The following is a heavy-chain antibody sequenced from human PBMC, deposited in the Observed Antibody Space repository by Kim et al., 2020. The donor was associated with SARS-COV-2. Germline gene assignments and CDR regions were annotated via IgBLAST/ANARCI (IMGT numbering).Heavy chain of an antibody. CDR1: GFTFSSYA. Sequence: GGSLRLSCAASGFTFSSYAMHWVRQAPGKGLEWVAVISYDGSNKYYADSVKGRFTISRDNSKNTLYLQMNSLRAEDTAVYYCARDCLWGCSGYYIGDDAFDIWGQGTMVTVSS. D-gene: IGHD3-22*01. CDR2: ISYDGSNK. CDR3: ARDCLWGCSGYYIGDDAFDI. J-gene: IGHJ3*02. V-gene: IGHV3-30-3*01.